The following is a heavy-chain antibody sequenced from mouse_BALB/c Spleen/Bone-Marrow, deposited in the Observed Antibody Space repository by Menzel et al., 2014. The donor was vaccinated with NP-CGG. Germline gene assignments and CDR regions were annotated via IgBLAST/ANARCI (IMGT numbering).Heavy chain of an antibody. CDR2: INPSNGRT. V-gene: IGHV1S81*02. CDR3: ARYIHYYGSSYGYFDV. D-gene: IGHD1-1*01. Sequence: QVQLQQSGAELVKPGASVKLSCKASGYTFTSYWMHWVKQRPGQGLEWIGEINPSNGRTNYNEKSKSKATLTVDKSSSTAYMQLSSLTSEDSAVYYCARYIHYYGSSYGYFDVWGAGTTVTVSS. CDR1: GYTFTSYW. J-gene: IGHJ1*01.